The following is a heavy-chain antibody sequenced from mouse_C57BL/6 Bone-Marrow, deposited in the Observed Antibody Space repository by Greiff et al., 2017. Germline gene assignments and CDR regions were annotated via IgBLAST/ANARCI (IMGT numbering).Heavy chain of an antibody. CDR2: ISYDGSN. CDR1: GYSITSGYY. Sequence: DVQLQESGPGLVKPSQSLSLSCSVTGYSITSGYYWNWIRQFPGNKLEWMGYISYDGSNNSNPSPTNRISITRDPSKNQVFLKLNSVTTEYTATYYCARFIGDYWGQGTPLTVSS. J-gene: IGHJ2*01. D-gene: IGHD1-1*01. V-gene: IGHV3-6*01. CDR3: ARFIGDY.